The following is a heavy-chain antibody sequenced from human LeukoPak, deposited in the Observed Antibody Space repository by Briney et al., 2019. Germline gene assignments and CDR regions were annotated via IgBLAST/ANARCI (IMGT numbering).Heavy chain of an antibody. Sequence: GGSLRLSCAASGFTFSSYAMSWVRQTPGKGLEWVSVISGSGGSTHYADSVKGRFTISRDNSKNTLYLQMNSLRAEDTAVYYCAKAMDTTMVSNFYWFMDVWGKGTTATMSS. V-gene: IGHV3-23*01. CDR3: AKAMDTTMVSNFYWFMDV. J-gene: IGHJ6*03. CDR2: ISGSGGST. CDR1: GFTFSSYA. D-gene: IGHD5-18*01.